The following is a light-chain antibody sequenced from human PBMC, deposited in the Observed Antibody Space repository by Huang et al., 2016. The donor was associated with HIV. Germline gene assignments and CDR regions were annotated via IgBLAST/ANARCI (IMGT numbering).Light chain of an antibody. CDR2: GAS. J-gene: IGKJ1*01. Sequence: DIQMSQSPSSLSASVGDRVTITCRASQTISSHLNWYQHKPGKAPNLLVYGASTLQSGVPSRFSGSGSGTDFTLTISSLQPEDFATYYCQQSHSTPRTFGQGTKVEIK. V-gene: IGKV1-39*01. CDR1: QTISSH. CDR3: QQSHSTPRT.